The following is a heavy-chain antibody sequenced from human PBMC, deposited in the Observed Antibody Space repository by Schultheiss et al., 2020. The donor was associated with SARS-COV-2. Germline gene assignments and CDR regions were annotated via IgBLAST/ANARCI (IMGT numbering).Heavy chain of an antibody. J-gene: IGHJ6*03. D-gene: IGHD2-2*01. CDR1: GGSISSYY. CDR2: IYTSGST. V-gene: IGHV4-4*07. Sequence: SETLSLTCTVSGGSISSYYWSWIRQSPGKGLEWIGRIYTSGSTNYNPSLKSRVTMSVDTSKNQFSLKLSSVTAADTAVYYCARDVCSSTSCYGGFPNYYYMDVWGKGTTVTVSS. CDR3: ARDVCSSTSCYGGFPNYYYMDV.